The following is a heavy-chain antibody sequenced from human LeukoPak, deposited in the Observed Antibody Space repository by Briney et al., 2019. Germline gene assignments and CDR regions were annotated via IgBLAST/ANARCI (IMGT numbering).Heavy chain of an antibody. D-gene: IGHD3-10*01. CDR3: AKGIGELRMGNYYYYGMDV. J-gene: IGHJ6*02. CDR1: GFTFSSYA. CDR2: ISDSGGST. Sequence: GGSLRLSCAASGFTFSSYAMSWVRQAPGKGLEWVSAISDSGGSTYYADSVKGRFTISRDNSKNTLYLQMNSLRAEDTAVYYCAKGIGELRMGNYYYYGMDVWGQGTTVTVSS. V-gene: IGHV3-23*01.